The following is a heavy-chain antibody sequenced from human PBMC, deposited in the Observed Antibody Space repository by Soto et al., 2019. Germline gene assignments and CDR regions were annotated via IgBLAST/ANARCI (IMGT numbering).Heavy chain of an antibody. D-gene: IGHD2-2*01. CDR3: ALRYCSRTTCPPLNSYFYMDV. J-gene: IGHJ6*03. Sequence: EMQVLESGGGLVQPGGSLRLSCAASGFTFSNYAMAWVRQAPGKGLEWVSGLSGSGGTTFYAGSVKGRFAISRDNSKNTLYLQMNNLRADDTAVYYCALRYCSRTTCPPLNSYFYMDVWGKGTTVTVSS. V-gene: IGHV3-23*01. CDR1: GFTFSNYA. CDR2: LSGSGGTT.